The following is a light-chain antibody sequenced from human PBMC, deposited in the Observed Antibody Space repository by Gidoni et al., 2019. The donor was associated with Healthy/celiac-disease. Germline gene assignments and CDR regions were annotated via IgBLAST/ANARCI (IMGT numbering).Light chain of an antibody. V-gene: IGKV1-33*01. CDR3: QQYDNLPLT. CDR1: QDISNY. CDR2: EAS. Sequence: DIQMTQSPSSLSASVGDRVTITCQASQDISNYFNLYQQKPGKAPQLLICEASNVERGVPSRVSGRGAGKDITFTISRLEPEEIATYYWQQYDNLPLTFGGGTKVEIK. J-gene: IGKJ4*01.